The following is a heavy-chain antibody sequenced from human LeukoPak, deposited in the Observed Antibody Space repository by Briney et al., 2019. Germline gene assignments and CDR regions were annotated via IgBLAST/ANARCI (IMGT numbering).Heavy chain of an antibody. D-gene: IGHD4-17*01. CDR1: GFTFSSYA. J-gene: IGHJ4*02. Sequence: GGSLRLSCAASGFTFSSYAMSWVRQAPGKGLEWVSAISSSGGSTYCADSVKGRFTISRDNSKNTLYLQMNSLRAEDTAVYYCAKGDTNDYGDYYFDYWGQGTLVTVSS. CDR2: ISSSGGST. V-gene: IGHV3-23*01. CDR3: AKGDTNDYGDYYFDY.